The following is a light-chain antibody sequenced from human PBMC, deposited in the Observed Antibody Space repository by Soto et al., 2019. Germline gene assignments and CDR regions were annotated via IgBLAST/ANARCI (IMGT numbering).Light chain of an antibody. Sequence: DIQMTQSPSTLSASVGDTVTITCRASQSITTWLAWYQQKPGKAPKVLIYKTSTLETGVPSRFSGSGSGTEFTLMISSLQPDDFATYYCQQYNGFPFTFGQGTKLEIK. CDR1: QSITTW. CDR2: KTS. CDR3: QQYNGFPFT. J-gene: IGKJ2*01. V-gene: IGKV1-5*03.